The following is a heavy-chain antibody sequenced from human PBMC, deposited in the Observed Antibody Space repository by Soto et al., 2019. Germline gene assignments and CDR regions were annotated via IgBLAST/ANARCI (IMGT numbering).Heavy chain of an antibody. J-gene: IGHJ6*02. CDR1: GFTFSTYA. D-gene: IGHD3-3*01. Sequence: PGGSLRLSCAASGFTFSTYAMHWVRQAPGKGLEWVAGISYDGSDKYYADSVKGRFTISRDNSKNTLYLQMNSLRAEDTAVYYCARGGGGATYYDFWSGYYYGMDVWGQGTTVTV. CDR3: ARGGGGATYYDFWSGYYYGMDV. V-gene: IGHV3-30*04. CDR2: ISYDGSDK.